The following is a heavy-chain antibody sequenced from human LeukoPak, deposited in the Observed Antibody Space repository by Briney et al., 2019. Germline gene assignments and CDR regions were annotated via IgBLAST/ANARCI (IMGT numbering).Heavy chain of an antibody. CDR3: VSFYETY. J-gene: IGHJ4*02. CDR2: IKEDGNKK. V-gene: IGHV3-7*01. CDR1: GFTFSRNW. D-gene: IGHD2-2*01. Sequence: PGGSLRLSCAASGFTFSRNWMTWVRQAPGKGLEWVANIKEDGNKKNYVDSVKGRFAISRDNAKNTVYLQMNNLRAEDTAVYYCVSFYETYWGRGTLVTVSS.